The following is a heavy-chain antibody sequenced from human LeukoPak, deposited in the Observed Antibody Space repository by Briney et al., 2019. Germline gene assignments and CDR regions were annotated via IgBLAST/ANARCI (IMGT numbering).Heavy chain of an antibody. V-gene: IGHV3-21*01. Sequence: GGSLRLSCAASGFTFSSYSMNWVRKAPGKGLEWVSSVSSSSSYIYYADSVKGRFTISRDNAKNSLYLQMNSLRAEDTAVYYCAELGITMIGGVWGKGTTVTISS. CDR2: VSSSSSYI. D-gene: IGHD3-10*02. CDR3: AELGITMIGGV. CDR1: GFTFSSYS. J-gene: IGHJ6*04.